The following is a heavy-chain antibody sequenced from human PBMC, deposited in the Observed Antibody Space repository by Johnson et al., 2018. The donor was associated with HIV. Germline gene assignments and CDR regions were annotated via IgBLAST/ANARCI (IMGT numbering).Heavy chain of an antibody. Sequence: QVQLVESGGGVVQPGRSLRLSCAASGFTFSSYAMHWVRQAPGKGLEWVAVISYDGSNKYYADSVKGRFTISRDNSKNTLYLQMNSLRAEDTAVDYCARDGHDPRPQLKDAFDIWGQGTMVTVSS. V-gene: IGHV3-30-3*01. D-gene: IGHD3-3*01. J-gene: IGHJ3*02. CDR1: GFTFSSYA. CDR3: ARDGHDPRPQLKDAFDI. CDR2: ISYDGSNK.